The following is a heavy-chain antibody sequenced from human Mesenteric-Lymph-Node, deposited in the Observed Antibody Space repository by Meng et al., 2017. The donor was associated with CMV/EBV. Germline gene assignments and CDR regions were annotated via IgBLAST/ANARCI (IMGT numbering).Heavy chain of an antibody. CDR1: GFTFSTYA. CDR2: ISGSGGST. J-gene: IGHJ4*02. D-gene: IGHD2-15*01. CDR3: AKVDVGSSPNFDY. V-gene: IGHV3-23*01. Sequence: GESLKISCAASGFTFSTYAVSWVRQAPGKGLEWVSGISGSGGSTYYADSVKGRFTISRDNSKNTLSLQMNSLRAEDTALYYCAKVDVGSSPNFDYWGQGTLVTVSS.